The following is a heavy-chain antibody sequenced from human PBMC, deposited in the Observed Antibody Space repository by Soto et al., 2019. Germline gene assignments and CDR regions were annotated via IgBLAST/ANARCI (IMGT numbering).Heavy chain of an antibody. J-gene: IGHJ4*02. CDR2: IYYSGST. D-gene: IGHD4-17*01. CDR1: GCSISSGDYY. V-gene: IGHV4-30-4*01. CDR3: ARGSTTEKVDS. Sequence: SETLSLTCTFSGCSISSGDYYWSWIRQPPGKGLEWIGYIYYSGSTYYNPSLKSRVTISVDASKNQFSLKLSSVTAADTAVYYCARGSTTEKVDSWGQGTLVTVSS.